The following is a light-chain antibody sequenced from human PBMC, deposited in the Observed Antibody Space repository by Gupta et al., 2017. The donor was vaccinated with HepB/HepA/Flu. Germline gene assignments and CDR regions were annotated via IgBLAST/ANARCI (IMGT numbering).Light chain of an antibody. CDR2: AVH. Sequence: QSALTQPASVSGSPGQSITISCSGASSDIGDYSHVSWFQQHPGKGPKLIIYAVHKRPSGVSYRFSGSKSGNTASLTISGLQADDEATYYCSSFSRVSTVLFGGGTKLTVL. J-gene: IGLJ3*02. CDR3: SSFSRVSTVL. V-gene: IGLV2-14*03. CDR1: SSDIGDYSH.